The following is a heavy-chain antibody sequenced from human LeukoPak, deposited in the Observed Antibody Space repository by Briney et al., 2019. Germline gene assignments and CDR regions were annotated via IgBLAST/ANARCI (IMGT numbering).Heavy chain of an antibody. CDR3: ARIPCGGDCYSQEYYFDY. CDR2: IYPGDSDT. J-gene: IGHJ4*02. CDR1: GYSFTSYW. V-gene: IGHV5-51*01. D-gene: IGHD2-21*02. Sequence: GESLKISCKGSGYSFTSYWIGWVLQMPGKGLEWMGIIYPGDSDTRYSPSFQGQVTISADKSISTAYLQWSSLKASDTAMYYCARIPCGGDCYSQEYYFDYWGQGTLVTVSS.